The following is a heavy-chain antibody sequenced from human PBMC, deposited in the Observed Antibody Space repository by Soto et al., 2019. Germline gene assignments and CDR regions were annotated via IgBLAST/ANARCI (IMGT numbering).Heavy chain of an antibody. CDR1: GGSFSGYY. CDR2: INHSGST. J-gene: IGHJ4*02. CDR3: ARVAVDIVATSGGDY. Sequence: QVQLQQWGAGLLKPSETLSLTCAVYGGSFSGYYWSWIRQPPGKGLEWIGEINHSGSTNYNPSLKSRVTISVDTSKNRFSLTLSSVTAAGTAVYYCARVAVDIVATSGGDYWGQGTLVTVSS. V-gene: IGHV4-34*01. D-gene: IGHD5-12*01.